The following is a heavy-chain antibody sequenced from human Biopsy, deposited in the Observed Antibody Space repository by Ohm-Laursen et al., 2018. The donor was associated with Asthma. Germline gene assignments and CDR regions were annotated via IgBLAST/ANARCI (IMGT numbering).Heavy chain of an antibody. CDR1: GGYTGSSDHH. Sequence: SQTLSLTCGVSGGYTGSSDHHWAWIRQAPGKGLEWIGFVFWSGSTHYSRSLVRRVSISIDTATNEFSMKLWSVTPADTAVYFCARVVSYGDIYFVIDVWGPGNTVVVS. J-gene: IGHJ6*02. CDR2: VFWSGST. V-gene: IGHV4-30-4*01. CDR3: ARVVSYGDIYFVIDV. D-gene: IGHD4-17*01.